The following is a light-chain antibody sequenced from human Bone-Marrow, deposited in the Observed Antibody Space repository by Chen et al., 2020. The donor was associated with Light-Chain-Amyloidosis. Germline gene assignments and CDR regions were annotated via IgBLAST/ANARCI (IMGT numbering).Light chain of an antibody. J-gene: IGLJ2*01. V-gene: IGLV3-25*03. CDR2: RDT. CDR3: QSADSSGTYEVI. Sequence: SYELTQPPSVSVSPGQTARITCSGDDLPTKYAYWYQQKPGQAPVLVIHRDTERPSGISERCSGSSSGTTATLTISAVQAEDEDDYHCQSADSSGTYEVIFGGGTKLTV. CDR1: DLPTKY.